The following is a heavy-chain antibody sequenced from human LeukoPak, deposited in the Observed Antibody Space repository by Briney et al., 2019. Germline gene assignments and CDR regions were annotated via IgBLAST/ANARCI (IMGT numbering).Heavy chain of an antibody. D-gene: IGHD6-6*01. J-gene: IGHJ4*02. CDR1: GGTFSSYA. V-gene: IGHV1-69*01. CDR2: IIPIFGTA. Sequence: SVKVSCKASGGTFSSYAISWVRQAPGQGLEWTGGIIPIFGTANYAQKFQGRVTITADESTSTAYMELSSLRSEDTAVYYCARVDEGEYSSSSHDYWGQGTLVTVSS. CDR3: ARVDEGEYSSSSHDY.